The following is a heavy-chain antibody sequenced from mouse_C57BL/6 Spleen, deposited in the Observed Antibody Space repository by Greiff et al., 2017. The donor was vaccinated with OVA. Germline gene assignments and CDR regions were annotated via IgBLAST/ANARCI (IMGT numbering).Heavy chain of an antibody. CDR2: IHHNSGST. CDR1: GYTFTSYW. Sequence: QVQLQQPGAELVKPGASVKLSCKASGYTFTSYWMHWVKQRPGQGLEWIGMIHHNSGSTNYNEKFKSKATLTVDKSSSTAYMQLSSLTSEDSAVYYGARYGIYDNDDAMDYWGTGTSVTVSS. CDR3: ARYGIYDNDDAMDY. D-gene: IGHD2-4*01. J-gene: IGHJ4*01. V-gene: IGHV1-64*01.